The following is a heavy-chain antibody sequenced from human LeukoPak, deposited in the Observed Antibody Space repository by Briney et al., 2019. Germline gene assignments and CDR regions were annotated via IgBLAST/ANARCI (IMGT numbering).Heavy chain of an antibody. J-gene: IGHJ4*02. CDR3: ASSSWYALDY. Sequence: GGSLRLSCAASGFSFSSYEMNWVRQAPGKALEWISYISSSGSTMYYADSVKGRFTISRDNAKNSLYLQMNSLRAEDTAIYYCASSSWYALDYWGQGTLVTVSS. V-gene: IGHV3-48*03. D-gene: IGHD6-13*01. CDR1: GFSFSSYE. CDR2: ISSSGSTM.